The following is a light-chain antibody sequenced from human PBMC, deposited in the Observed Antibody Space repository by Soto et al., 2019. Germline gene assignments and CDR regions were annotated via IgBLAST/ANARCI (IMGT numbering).Light chain of an antibody. Sequence: EIVLTQSPGTLSSSPGERATVSCRASQSVTSNYLAWYQQKRGQAPRLLIWGASIRATGLPDRFSGGGSGTDFTLTISRLEAEDFAVYYCQQYGSSPGTFGQGTKVDIK. J-gene: IGKJ1*01. V-gene: IGKV3-20*01. CDR3: QQYGSSPGT. CDR1: QSVTSNY. CDR2: GAS.